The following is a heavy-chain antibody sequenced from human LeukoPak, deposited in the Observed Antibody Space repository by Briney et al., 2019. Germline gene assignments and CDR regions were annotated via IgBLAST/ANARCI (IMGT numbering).Heavy chain of an antibody. CDR3: ARYREYCSGGSCQGYYYGMDV. CDR1: GGSISSGDYY. CDR2: IYYSGST. J-gene: IGHJ6*04. Sequence: RASETLSLTCTVSGGSISSGDYYWSWIRQPPGKGLEWIGYIYYSGSTYYNPSLKSRVTISVDTSKNQFSLKLSSVTAADTAVYYCARYREYCSGGSCQGYYYGMDVWGKGTTVTVSS. D-gene: IGHD2-15*01. V-gene: IGHV4-30-4*01.